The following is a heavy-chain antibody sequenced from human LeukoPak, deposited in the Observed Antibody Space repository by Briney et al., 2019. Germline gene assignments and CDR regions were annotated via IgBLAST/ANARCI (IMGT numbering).Heavy chain of an antibody. CDR1: GSTFTYYG. J-gene: IGHJ5*02. V-gene: IGHV3-33*01. CDR2: LWSDGNRE. D-gene: IGHD2/OR15-2a*01. CDR3: ARDVNTTSHYSRFDP. Sequence: GGSLRLSCAASGSTFTYYGMHWVRQAPGKGLEWVAVLWSDGNREDYADSVKGRFTVSRDTSKNTQYLQMNSLRAEDTAVYYCARDVNTTSHYSRFDPWGQGTLVTVCS.